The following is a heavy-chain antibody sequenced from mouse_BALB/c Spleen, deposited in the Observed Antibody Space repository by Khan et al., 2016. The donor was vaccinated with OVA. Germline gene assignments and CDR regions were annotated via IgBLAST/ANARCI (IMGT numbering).Heavy chain of an antibody. J-gene: IGHJ3*01. D-gene: IGHD1-1*01. CDR3: AKHGSSSAWLTY. V-gene: IGHV1-7*01. CDR2: INPSTGYT. CDR1: GYTFTSYW. Sequence: QVQLKQSGAELAKPWASVKMSCKASGYTFTSYWMHWVKQRPGQGLEWIGYINPSTGYTEYNQRFKDKATLTADKSYSTVYMQLSSLTSEESAVYYCAKHGSSSAWLTYWGQGTLVTVSA.